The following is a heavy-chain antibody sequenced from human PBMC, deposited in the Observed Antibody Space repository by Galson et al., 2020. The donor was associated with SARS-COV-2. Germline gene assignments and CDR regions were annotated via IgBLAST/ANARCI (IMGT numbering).Heavy chain of an antibody. CDR2: ISPSGST. CDR1: GGSFSDYS. V-gene: IGHV4-34*01. CDR3: ARGGSRPVMVFDYYYFYMDV. Sequence: SETLSLTCGVYGGSFSDYSWTWVRHPPGKGLEWLGEISPSGSTTYSPSLKSRVFMSVDTSKNQFSLKLRSVTAADTAVYYCARGGSRPVMVFDYYYFYMDVWGKGTTVTVSS. J-gene: IGHJ6*03. D-gene: IGHD5-18*01.